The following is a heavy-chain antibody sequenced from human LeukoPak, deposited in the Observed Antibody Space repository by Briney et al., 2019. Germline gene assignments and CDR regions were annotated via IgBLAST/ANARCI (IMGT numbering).Heavy chain of an antibody. Sequence: GESLKISCKGSGYRFTSYWINWVRQMPGKGLEWMGRVDPSDSYTNYSPSFQGRVTISADKSISTTYLQWSSLKASDTAMYYCARVGYCTSSSCYEEFDHWGQGTLVTVSS. CDR3: ARVGYCTSSSCYEEFDH. J-gene: IGHJ4*02. CDR1: GYRFTSYW. V-gene: IGHV5-10-1*01. D-gene: IGHD2-2*01. CDR2: VDPSDSYT.